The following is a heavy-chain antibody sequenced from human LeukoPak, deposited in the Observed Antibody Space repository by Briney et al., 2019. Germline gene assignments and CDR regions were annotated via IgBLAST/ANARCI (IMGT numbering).Heavy chain of an antibody. D-gene: IGHD3-3*01. CDR1: GGSTSSSSHY. Sequence: PSETLSLTCTVSGGSTSSSSHYWGWIRQPPGKGLEWIGSIYYGGSTYYNPSLKSRVTISVDTSKNQFSLKLSSVTAADTAVYYCAGDWNWGQGTLVTVSS. V-gene: IGHV4-39*07. J-gene: IGHJ4*02. CDR2: IYYGGST. CDR3: AGDWN.